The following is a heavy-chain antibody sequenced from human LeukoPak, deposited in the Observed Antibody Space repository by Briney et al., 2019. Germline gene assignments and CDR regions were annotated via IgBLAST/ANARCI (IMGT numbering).Heavy chain of an antibody. CDR1: GGSFSGYY. D-gene: IGHD3-10*01. V-gene: IGHV4-34*01. J-gene: IGHJ4*02. CDR3: ARTQRMYYYGSGAHFDY. Sequence: PSETLSLTCAVYGGSFSGYYWSWIRQPPGKGLEWIGEINHSGSTNYNPSLKSRVTISVDTSKNQFSLKLSSVTAADTAVYYCARTQRMYYYGSGAHFDYWGQGTLVIVSS. CDR2: INHSGST.